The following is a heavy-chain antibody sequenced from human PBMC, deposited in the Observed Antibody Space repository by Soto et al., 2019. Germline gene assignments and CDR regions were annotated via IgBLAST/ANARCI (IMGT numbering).Heavy chain of an antibody. CDR3: ARGGSSSGFDP. Sequence: GASVKVSCTASGYTFTNFGITWVRQAPGQGLEWMGWISGNNGNTNYARNLQGRVTMTTDTSTSTAYMELRSLRSDDTAVYYCARGGSSSGFDPWGQGTLVTVSS. V-gene: IGHV1-18*01. J-gene: IGHJ5*02. CDR2: ISGNNGNT. CDR1: GYTFTNFG. D-gene: IGHD6-13*01.